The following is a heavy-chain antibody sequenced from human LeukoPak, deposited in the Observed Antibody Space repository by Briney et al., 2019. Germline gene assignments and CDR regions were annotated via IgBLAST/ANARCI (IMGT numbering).Heavy chain of an antibody. J-gene: IGHJ4*02. CDR1: GGSISSGSYY. D-gene: IGHD4-23*01. CDR3: ARNTRVTRAFDY. V-gene: IGHV4-61*02. CDR2: IYTSGST. Sequence: SETLSLTCTVSGGSISSGSYYWSWIRQPAGKGLEWIGRIYTSGSTNYNPSLKSRVTISVDTSKNQFSLKLSSVTAADTAVYYCARNTRVTRAFDYWGQGTLVTVSS.